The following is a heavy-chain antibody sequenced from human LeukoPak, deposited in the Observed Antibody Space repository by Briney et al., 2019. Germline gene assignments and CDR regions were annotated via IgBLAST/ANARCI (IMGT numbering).Heavy chain of an antibody. Sequence: GGSLRLSCAASGFTFDDYGMNWVRQAPGKGLEWVSGINWNGGSTGYADSVKGRFTISRDNAKNSLYLQMNSLRAEDTAVYYCAKDSYSYGYYYYYMDVWGEGTTVTVSS. CDR2: INWNGGST. V-gene: IGHV3-20*04. CDR3: AKDSYSYGYYYYYMDV. CDR1: GFTFDDYG. J-gene: IGHJ6*03. D-gene: IGHD5-18*01.